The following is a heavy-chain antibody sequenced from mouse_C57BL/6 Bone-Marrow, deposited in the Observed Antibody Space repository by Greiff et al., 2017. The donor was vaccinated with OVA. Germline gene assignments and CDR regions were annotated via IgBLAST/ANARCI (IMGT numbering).Heavy chain of an antibody. CDR3: ARGWDGYYVKMGLDYAMDY. D-gene: IGHD2-3*01. CDR1: GFTFSDYG. Sequence: DVMLVESGGGLVQPGGSLKLSCAASGFTFSDYGMAWVRQAPRKGPEWVAFISNLAYSIYYADTVTGRFTISRENAKNTLYLEMSSLRSEDTAMYYCARGWDGYYVKMGLDYAMDYWGQGTSVTVSS. CDR2: ISNLAYSI. J-gene: IGHJ4*01. V-gene: IGHV5-15*04.